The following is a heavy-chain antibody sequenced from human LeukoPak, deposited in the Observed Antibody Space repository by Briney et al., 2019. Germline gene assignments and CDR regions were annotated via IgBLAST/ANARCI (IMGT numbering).Heavy chain of an antibody. V-gene: IGHV3-23*01. CDR2: ISGSGGST. CDR1: RFSFSNYA. J-gene: IGHJ4*02. Sequence: GGSLRLSCAASRFSFSNYATSWVRQAPGKGLEWVSTISGSGGSTYYADSVKGRFTISRDNSKNTLYLQMNSLRAEDTAVYYCAKGGPFGVLTPYYFDYWGQGTLVTVSS. D-gene: IGHD3-3*01. CDR3: AKGGPFGVLTPYYFDY.